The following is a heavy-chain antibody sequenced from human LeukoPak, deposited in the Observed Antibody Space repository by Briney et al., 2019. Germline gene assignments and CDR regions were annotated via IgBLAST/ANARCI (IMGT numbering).Heavy chain of an antibody. CDR3: ATVHCSSTSCYDY. V-gene: IGHV1-3*01. CDR1: GYTFTSYA. J-gene: IGHJ4*02. Sequence: ASVKVSCKASGYTFTSYAMHWVHQAPGQRLEWMGWINAGNGNTKYSQKFQGRVTITRDTSASTAYMELSSLRSEDTAVYYCATVHCSSTSCYDYWGQGTLVTVSS. D-gene: IGHD2-2*01. CDR2: INAGNGNT.